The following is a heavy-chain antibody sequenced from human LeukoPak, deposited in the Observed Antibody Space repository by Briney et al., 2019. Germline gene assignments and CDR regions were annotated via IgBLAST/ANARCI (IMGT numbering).Heavy chain of an antibody. D-gene: IGHD3-22*01. J-gene: IGHJ5*02. Sequence: GGSLRLSCAASGFTFSSYGMHWVRQAPGKGPEWVAVIRYDGSNKYYADSVKGRFTISRDNSRNTLYLQMNSLRAEDTAVYCCARDYDSSGYSPAAWGQGTLVTVSS. CDR3: ARDYDSSGYSPAA. CDR2: IRYDGSNK. V-gene: IGHV3-33*01. CDR1: GFTFSSYG.